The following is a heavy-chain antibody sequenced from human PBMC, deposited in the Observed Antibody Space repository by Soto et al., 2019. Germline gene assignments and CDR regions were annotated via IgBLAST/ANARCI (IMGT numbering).Heavy chain of an antibody. Sequence: SETLSLTCTVSGGSTSTSGYFWGWIRQPPGKGLEWIGTIYYSGSTYYNPSLKSRVTISVDTSKNQFSLKLSSVTAADTAVYYCARGLITGSHNSGGWYYFDSWGQGTKDTVSS. CDR3: ARGLITGSHNSGGWYYFDS. J-gene: IGHJ4*02. CDR2: IYYSGST. D-gene: IGHD6-19*01. V-gene: IGHV4-39*01. CDR1: GGSTSTSGYF.